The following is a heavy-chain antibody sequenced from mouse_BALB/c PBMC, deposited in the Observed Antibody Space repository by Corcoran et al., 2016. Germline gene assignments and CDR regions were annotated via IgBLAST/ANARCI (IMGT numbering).Heavy chain of an antibody. D-gene: IGHD2-2*01. Sequence: EVQLLETGGGLVQPGGSRGLSCEGSGFTFSGFWMSWVRQKPGKTLEWIGDINSDVSAINYAPSIKDRFTIFRDNDKSTLYRQMSNRRTEETATYFCRGYGYGYWYFDVWGAGTTVTVSS. J-gene: IGHJ1*01. CDR1: GFTFSGFW. CDR3: RGYGYGYWYFDV. CDR2: INSDVSAI. V-gene: IGHV11-2*02.